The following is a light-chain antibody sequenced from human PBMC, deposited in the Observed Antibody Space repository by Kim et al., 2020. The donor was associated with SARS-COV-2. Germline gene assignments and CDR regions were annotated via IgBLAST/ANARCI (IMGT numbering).Light chain of an antibody. CDR2: ESS. CDR3: QQYDNYWLT. Sequence: IEMTQSPSTVSASVGDRVTVTCRSSRDIETWLAWYQQKPGKAPKLLVSESSDSKTGVPSRFIGSGSGTKFTLTIADLQPDDVGIYYCQQYDNYWLTFGGGTKVDIK. CDR1: RDIETW. J-gene: IGKJ4*01. V-gene: IGKV1-5*03.